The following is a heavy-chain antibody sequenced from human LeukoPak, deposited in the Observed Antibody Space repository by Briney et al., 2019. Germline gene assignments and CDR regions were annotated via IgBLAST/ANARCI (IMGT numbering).Heavy chain of an antibody. V-gene: IGHV4-59*01. D-gene: IGHD3-16*01. CDR1: GGSISSYY. Sequence: PSETLSLTCTVSGGSISSYYWSWIRQPPGKGLEWIGYIYYSGSTNYNPSLKSRVTISVDTSKNQFSLKLSSVTAADTAVYYCARGAYVNWFDPWGQGTLVTVSS. J-gene: IGHJ5*02. CDR3: ARGAYVNWFDP. CDR2: IYYSGST.